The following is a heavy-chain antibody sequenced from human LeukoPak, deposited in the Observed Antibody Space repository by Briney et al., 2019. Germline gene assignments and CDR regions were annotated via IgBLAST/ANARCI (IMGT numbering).Heavy chain of an antibody. J-gene: IGHJ3*02. Sequence: GGSLRLSCAASGFTFSSYAMSWVRQATGKGLEWVSAISGSGGSTYYADSVKGRFTISRDNSKNTLYLQMNSLRAEDTAVYYCAKGRRGLTYYYDSSGYQGAFDIWGQGTMVTVSS. CDR1: GFTFSSYA. CDR3: AKGRRGLTYYYDSSGYQGAFDI. CDR2: ISGSGGST. D-gene: IGHD3-22*01. V-gene: IGHV3-23*01.